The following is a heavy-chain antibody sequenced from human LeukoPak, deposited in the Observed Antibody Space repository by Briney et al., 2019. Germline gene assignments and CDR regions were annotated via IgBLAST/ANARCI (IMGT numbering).Heavy chain of an antibody. CDR1: GGSFSGYY. CDR3: ARGVPMDV. V-gene: IGHV4-34*01. CDR2: INHSGST. J-gene: IGHJ6*02. Sequence: SETLSLTCAVYGGSFSGYYWSWIRQPPGKGLEWIGEINHSGSTNYNPSLKSRVTISVDTSKNQFSLKLSSVTAANTAVYYCARGVPMDVWGQGTTVTVSS.